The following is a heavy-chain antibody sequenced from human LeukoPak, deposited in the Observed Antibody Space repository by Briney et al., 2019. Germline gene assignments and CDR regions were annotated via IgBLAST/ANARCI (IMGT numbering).Heavy chain of an antibody. J-gene: IGHJ5*02. V-gene: IGHV4-39*07. CDR3: ARGGLWT. Sequence: SETLSLTCTVSGGSISSSSYYWGWIRQPPGKGLEWIGSIYYSGSTYYNPSLKSRVTISVDTSKNQFSLKLSSVTAADTAVYYCARGGLWTWGQGTLVTVSS. D-gene: IGHD2-21*01. CDR1: GGSISSSSYY. CDR2: IYYSGST.